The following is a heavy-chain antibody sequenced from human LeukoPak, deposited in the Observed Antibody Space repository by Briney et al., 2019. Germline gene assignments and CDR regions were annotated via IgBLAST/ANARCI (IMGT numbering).Heavy chain of an antibody. Sequence: SVKVSCKASGGTFSSYTISWVRQAPGQGLEWMGGIIPIFGTANYAQKFQGRVTITTDESTSTAYMELSSLRSEDTAVYYCASTTYYYDSSGYLLDYWGQGTLVTVSS. V-gene: IGHV1-69*05. J-gene: IGHJ4*02. CDR1: GGTFSSYT. CDR2: IIPIFGTA. D-gene: IGHD3-22*01. CDR3: ASTTYYYDSSGYLLDY.